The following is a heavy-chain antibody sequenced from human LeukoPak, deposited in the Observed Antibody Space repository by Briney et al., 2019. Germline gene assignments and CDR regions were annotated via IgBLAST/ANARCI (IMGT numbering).Heavy chain of an antibody. D-gene: IGHD6-19*01. J-gene: IGHJ4*02. CDR2: INPNSGGT. CDR3: AAIRAVAKLFDY. CDR1: GYTFTGYY. V-gene: IGHV1-2*02. Sequence: ASVKVSCKASGYTFTGYYMHWVRQAPGQGLEWMGWINPNSGGTNYAQKFQGRVTMTRDTSISTAYMELSSLRSEDTAVYYCAAIRAVAKLFDYWGQGTLVTVSS.